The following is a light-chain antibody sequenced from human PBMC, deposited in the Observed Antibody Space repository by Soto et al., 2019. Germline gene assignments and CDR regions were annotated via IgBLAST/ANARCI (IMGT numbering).Light chain of an antibody. CDR1: QTISSW. CDR2: KAS. CDR3: QQCGSSPET. V-gene: IGKV1-5*03. Sequence: DIQMTQSPSTLSGYVGDRVTITCRASQTISSWLAWYQQKPGKAPKLLIYKASTLKSGVPSRFSGSGSGTDFTLTISRLEPEDFAVYYCQQCGSSPETFGQGTKVEI. J-gene: IGKJ1*01.